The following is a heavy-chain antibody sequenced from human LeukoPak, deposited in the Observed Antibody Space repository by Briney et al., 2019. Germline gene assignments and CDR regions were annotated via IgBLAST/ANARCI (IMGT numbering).Heavy chain of an antibody. V-gene: IGHV4-4*07. CDR1: GDSISGDY. J-gene: IGHJ6*03. CDR3: ARDNGSGYTKGYEHYCYYLDV. D-gene: IGHD3-3*02. Sequence: SETLSVTCTVSGDSISGDYYTWMRQPAGKGLEWIGRIHSGGTTNYNPCLMSRVTLSIDKSKKHISLRLTSVTAANTALYYCARDNGSGYTKGYEHYCYYLDVWGKGTTVTVSS. CDR2: IHSGGTT.